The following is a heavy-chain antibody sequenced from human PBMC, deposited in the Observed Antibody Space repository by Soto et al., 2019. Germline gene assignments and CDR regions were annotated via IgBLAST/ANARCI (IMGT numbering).Heavy chain of an antibody. D-gene: IGHD6-13*01. Sequence: PSQTLSLTCAISGDSVSSNSAAWNWIRQSPSRGLEWLGRTYYRSKWYNDYAVSVKSRITINSDTSKNQFSLQLKSVTPEDTAVYYCARGLRAAAGTKGSGDYWGQGTLVTVSS. CDR1: GDSVSSNSAA. V-gene: IGHV6-1*01. CDR3: ARGLRAAAGTKGSGDY. CDR2: TYYRSKWYN. J-gene: IGHJ4*02.